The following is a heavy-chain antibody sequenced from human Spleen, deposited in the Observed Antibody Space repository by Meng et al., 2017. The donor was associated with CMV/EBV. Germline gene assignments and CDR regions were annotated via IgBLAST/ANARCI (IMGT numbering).Heavy chain of an antibody. CDR1: GYTFTGYY. V-gene: IGHV1-18*04. Sequence: QLVEAGAEVKKPGASVKGSCKASGYTFTGYYMDWVRQAPGQGLEWMGWISAYNGNTNYAQKLQGRVTMTTDTSTSTAYMELRSLRSDDTAVYYCAREDDYGDYRGGDYWGQGTLVTVSS. J-gene: IGHJ4*02. CDR3: AREDDYGDYRGGDY. D-gene: IGHD4-17*01. CDR2: ISAYNGNT.